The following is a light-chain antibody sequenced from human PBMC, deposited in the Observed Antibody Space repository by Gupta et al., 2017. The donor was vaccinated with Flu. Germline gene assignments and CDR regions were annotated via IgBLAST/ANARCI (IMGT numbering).Light chain of an antibody. CDR1: QSISSR. CDR2: KAS. Sequence: GDRITIFCSPSQSISSRLSCYQQKPGKAPKLLLYKASTLETGVPSIFSGSGFVSEFTLPLSRLQPDHFATYYCPDYNGYWAFCQG. CDR3: PDYNGYWA. V-gene: IGKV1-5*03. J-gene: IGKJ1*01.